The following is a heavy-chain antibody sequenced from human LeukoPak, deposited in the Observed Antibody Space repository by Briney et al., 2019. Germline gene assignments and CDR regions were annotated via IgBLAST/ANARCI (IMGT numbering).Heavy chain of an antibody. D-gene: IGHD3-22*01. Sequence: PSASVKVSCKASGYSFISYGISWVRQAPGQGLEWMGWIGGYYGGDTNYAQKFQGGVTVTTDTSTSTAYMELRSLRSDDTAVYYCASDLWNFYDSSGYYRDFDYWGQGTLVTVSS. CDR2: IGGYYGGDT. CDR3: ASDLWNFYDSSGYYRDFDY. J-gene: IGHJ4*02. V-gene: IGHV1-18*01. CDR1: GYSFISYG.